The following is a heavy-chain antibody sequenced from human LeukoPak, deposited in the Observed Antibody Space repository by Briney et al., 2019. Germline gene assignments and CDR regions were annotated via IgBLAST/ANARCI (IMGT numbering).Heavy chain of an antibody. CDR3: VGGYPSAFDI. CDR2: IYHSGST. CDR1: GGSISSGGYY. J-gene: IGHJ3*02. V-gene: IGHV4-30-2*01. D-gene: IGHD5-18*01. Sequence: PSETLSLTCTVSGGSISSGGYYWSWIRQPPGKGLEWIGYIYHSGSTYYNPSLKSRVTISVDTSKNQFSLKLSSVTAADTAVYYCVGGYPSAFDIWGQGTMVTVSS.